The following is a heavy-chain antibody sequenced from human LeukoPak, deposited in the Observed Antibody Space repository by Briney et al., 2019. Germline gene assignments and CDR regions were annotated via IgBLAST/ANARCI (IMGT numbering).Heavy chain of an antibody. V-gene: IGHV4-59*01. Sequence: SSETLSLTCTVSGGSISTYYWTWIRQPPGKGLEWIGYVSYSGGTNYNPSLKSRVTISVDMSKNQFSLKLNSVTAADTAVYFCARGLDGGNSNWFDPWGQGTLVTVSS. CDR2: VSYSGGT. CDR1: GGSISTYY. D-gene: IGHD4-23*01. CDR3: ARGLDGGNSNWFDP. J-gene: IGHJ5*02.